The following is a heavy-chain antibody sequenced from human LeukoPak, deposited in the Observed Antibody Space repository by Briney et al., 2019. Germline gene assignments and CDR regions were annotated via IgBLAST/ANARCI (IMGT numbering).Heavy chain of an antibody. CDR3: AKPSGSYPGSVDY. CDR2: IKQNGDEK. V-gene: IGHV3-7*03. CDR1: GFTFSSYW. J-gene: IGHJ4*02. Sequence: GGSLRLSCAASGFTFSSYWMNWLRQAPGKGLEWVANIKQNGDEKYYVDSVKGRFTISRDNAKNSLYLQMNSLRAEDTAVYYCAKPSGSYPGSVDYWGQGTLVTVSS. D-gene: IGHD1-26*01.